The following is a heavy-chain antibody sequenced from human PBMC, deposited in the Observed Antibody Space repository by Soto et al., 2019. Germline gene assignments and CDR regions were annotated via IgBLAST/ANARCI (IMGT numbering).Heavy chain of an antibody. Sequence: VQLVESGGGLVKPGGSLRLSCAASGFTFSDYYMSWIRQAPGKGLERVSYISSSSSYTNYADSVKGRFTISRDKAKNSLYRQMSSLRAEDTAVYYCARDPHTAIARYYYYGMDVWGQGTTVTVSS. V-gene: IGHV3-11*06. D-gene: IGHD5-18*01. CDR1: GFTFSDYY. CDR2: ISSSSSYT. CDR3: ARDPHTAIARYYYYGMDV. J-gene: IGHJ6*02.